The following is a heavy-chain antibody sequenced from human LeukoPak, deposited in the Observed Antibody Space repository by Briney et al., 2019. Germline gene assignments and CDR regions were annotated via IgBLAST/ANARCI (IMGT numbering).Heavy chain of an antibody. CDR2: IYYSGNT. CDR3: TSGVWLYYFDY. D-gene: IGHD5-12*01. Sequence: SETLSLTCTVSGDSVSSSSYYWGWIRRPPGKGLEWIGTIYYSGNTYYNPSLKSRLTISVDTSKNLFSLNLSSVTAADTAVYYCTSGVWLYYFDYWGQGALVTVSS. CDR1: GDSVSSSSYY. J-gene: IGHJ4*02. V-gene: IGHV4-39*01.